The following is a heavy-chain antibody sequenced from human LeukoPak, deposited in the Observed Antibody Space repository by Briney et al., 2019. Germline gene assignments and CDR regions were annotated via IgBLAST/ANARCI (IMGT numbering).Heavy chain of an antibody. Sequence: GGSLSSSWPAPGFTFGTNAMSGFRRPPGKGLGWVSPFSGSGGSTYYADSVKGRFTISRDNSKDTLYLQMNSLRAEDTAVYYCAKDLEEAVAGTWDYWGQGTLVTVSS. CDR2: FSGSGGST. V-gene: IGHV3-23*01. J-gene: IGHJ4*02. D-gene: IGHD6-19*01. CDR1: GFTFGTNA. CDR3: AKDLEEAVAGTWDY.